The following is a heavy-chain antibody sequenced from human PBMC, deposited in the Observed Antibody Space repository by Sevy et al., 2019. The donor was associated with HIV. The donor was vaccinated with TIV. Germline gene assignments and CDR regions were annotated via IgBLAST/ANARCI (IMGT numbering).Heavy chain of an antibody. CDR3: VRDSSGYLGAYWYFDL. CDR1: GFTFSSYW. J-gene: IGHJ2*01. CDR2: INSDGSST. V-gene: IGHV3-74*01. Sequence: GGSLRLSCAASGFTFSSYWMHWVRQAPGKGLVWVSRINSDGSSTSYADSVKGRFTISRDNAKNTLYLQMNSLRAEDTTVYYCVRDSSGYLGAYWYFDLWGRGTLVTVSS. D-gene: IGHD3-22*01.